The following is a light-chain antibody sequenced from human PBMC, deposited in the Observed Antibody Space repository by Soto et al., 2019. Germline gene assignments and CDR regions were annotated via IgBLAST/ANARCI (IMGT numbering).Light chain of an antibody. J-gene: IGKJ5*01. CDR2: GAY. CDR3: QQYNKWPLIT. Sequence: IAMTQSPATLAVSAGETATPSCRASQSISIGLAWYRQKPGQAPRLIIYGAYTRATGTPARFSGSGSGTEFTLTISSLQSEDFALYYCQQYNKWPLITCGQGTRLEIK. CDR1: QSISIG. V-gene: IGKV3D-15*01.